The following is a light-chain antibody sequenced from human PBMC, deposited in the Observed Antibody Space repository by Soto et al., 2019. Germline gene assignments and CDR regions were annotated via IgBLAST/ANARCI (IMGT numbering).Light chain of an antibody. Sequence: DIVLTQSPATLSLSPGDRVTPSCRASQTVGRFLSWYPHSPGQGPRLLVYDASNRATGVPARFRGSGSETDFTLTISSLEPEDFAVYYCQQRLHWPITFGQGTRLEIK. CDR3: QQRLHWPIT. J-gene: IGKJ5*01. CDR1: QTVGRF. V-gene: IGKV3-11*01. CDR2: DAS.